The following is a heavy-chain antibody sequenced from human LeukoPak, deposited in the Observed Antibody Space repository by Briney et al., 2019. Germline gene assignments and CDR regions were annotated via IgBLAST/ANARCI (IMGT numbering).Heavy chain of an antibody. Sequence: GGSLRLSCAASGFTFSSYAMHWVRQAPGKGLEWVAVISYDGSNKYYADSVKGRFTISRDNSKNTLYLQMNSLRAEDTAVYYCARGMATSRWGYFDYWGQGTLVTVSS. V-gene: IGHV3-30*04. CDR1: GFTFSSYA. CDR3: ARGMATSRWGYFDY. D-gene: IGHD5-24*01. J-gene: IGHJ4*02. CDR2: ISYDGSNK.